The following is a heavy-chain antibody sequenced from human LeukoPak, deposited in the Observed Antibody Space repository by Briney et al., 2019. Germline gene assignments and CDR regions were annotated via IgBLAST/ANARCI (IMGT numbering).Heavy chain of an antibody. CDR2: IYYSGST. J-gene: IGHJ4*02. D-gene: IGHD5-18*01. CDR1: GGSISSYY. CDR3: AGGYSYGWTTFDY. Sequence: SETLSLTCTVSGGSISSYYWSWIRQPPGKGLEWIGYIYYSGSTNYNPSLKSRVTISVDTSKNQFSLKLSSVTAADTAVYYCAGGYSYGWTTFDYWGQGTLVTVSS. V-gene: IGHV4-59*01.